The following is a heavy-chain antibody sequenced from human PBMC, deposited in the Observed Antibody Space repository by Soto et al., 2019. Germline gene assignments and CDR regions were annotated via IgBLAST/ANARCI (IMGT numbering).Heavy chain of an antibody. Sequence: HPGGSLRLSCAASGFTFSSYAMSWVRQAPGKGLEWVSAISGSGGSTYYADSVKGRFTISRDNSKNTLYLQMNSLRAEDTAVYYCAKDQVVVVPAAILYYYYMDVWGKGTTVTVSS. CDR3: AKDQVVVVPAAILYYYYMDV. D-gene: IGHD2-2*02. CDR2: ISGSGGST. J-gene: IGHJ6*03. V-gene: IGHV3-23*01. CDR1: GFTFSSYA.